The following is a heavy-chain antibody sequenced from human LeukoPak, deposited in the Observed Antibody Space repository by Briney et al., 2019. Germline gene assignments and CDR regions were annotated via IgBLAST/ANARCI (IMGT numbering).Heavy chain of an antibody. CDR3: ARGVDTSITGGYYYYGMDV. V-gene: IGHV3-48*01. D-gene: IGHD5-18*01. CDR1: GFTFSSYS. J-gene: IGHJ6*02. Sequence: PGGSLRPSCAASGFTFSSYSMNWVRQAPGKGLEWVSYISSSHSIYYADSVKGRFTISRDNAKNSLYLQINSLRAEDTAVYYCARGVDTSITGGYYYYGMDVWGQGTTVTVSS. CDR2: ISSSHSI.